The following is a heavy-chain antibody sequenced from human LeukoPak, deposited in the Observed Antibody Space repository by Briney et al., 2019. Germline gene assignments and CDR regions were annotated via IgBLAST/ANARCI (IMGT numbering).Heavy chain of an antibody. V-gene: IGHV3-74*01. CDR3: ARGGSYGDY. Sequence: GGSLRLSCAASGFTFSSYWMHWVRQAPGKGLVWVSRVNPDGSSVTYGDSVKGRFTSSRDNAKNTLYLQMNSLRAEAMAVYYCARGGSYGDYWGQGILLTVSS. CDR1: GFTFSSYW. J-gene: IGHJ4*02. D-gene: IGHD3-16*01. CDR2: VNPDGSSV.